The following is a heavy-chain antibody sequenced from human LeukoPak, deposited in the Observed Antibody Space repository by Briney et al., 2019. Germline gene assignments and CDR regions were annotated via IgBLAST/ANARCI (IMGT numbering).Heavy chain of an antibody. CDR3: AREAVAGPGAVDY. Sequence: PSETLSLTCGVYGGSFTGYYWTWIRQPPGKGLEWIGEINHSGSTNYNTSLRSRVTISLDKSKNQFSLKLSSVTAADTAVYYCAREAVAGPGAVDYWGQGTLVTVSS. V-gene: IGHV4-34*01. J-gene: IGHJ4*02. CDR1: GGSFTGYY. CDR2: INHSGST. D-gene: IGHD6-19*01.